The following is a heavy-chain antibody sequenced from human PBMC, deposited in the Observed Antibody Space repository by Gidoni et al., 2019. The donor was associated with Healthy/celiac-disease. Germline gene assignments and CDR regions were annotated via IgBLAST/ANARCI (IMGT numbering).Heavy chain of an antibody. D-gene: IGHD6-6*01. CDR2: INPNSGGT. J-gene: IGHJ6*02. V-gene: IGHV1-2*02. CDR3: AMGLYSSSTANPYYYYGMDV. Sequence: QVQLVQSGAEVKKPGASVKVSCKASGYTFTGYYMHWVRQAPGQGLEWMGWINPNSGGTNYAQKFQGRVTMTRDTSISTAYMELSRLRSDDTAVYYCAMGLYSSSTANPYYYYGMDVWGQGTTVTVSS. CDR1: GYTFTGYY.